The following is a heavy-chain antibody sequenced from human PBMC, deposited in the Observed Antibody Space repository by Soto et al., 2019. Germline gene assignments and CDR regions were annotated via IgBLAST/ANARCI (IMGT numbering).Heavy chain of an antibody. V-gene: IGHV1-8*01. D-gene: IGHD3-10*01. J-gene: IGHJ6*02. CDR1: GYTITSYD. CDR3: AREGDLPYYYGMDV. Sequence: QVQLVQSGAEVKKPGASVKVSCKASGYTITSYDINWVRQATAQGLEWMGWMNPNSGNTGYAQKFQGRVTMTRNTSISTAYMELSSLRSEDTAVYYCAREGDLPYYYGMDVWGQGTTVTVSS. CDR2: MNPNSGNT.